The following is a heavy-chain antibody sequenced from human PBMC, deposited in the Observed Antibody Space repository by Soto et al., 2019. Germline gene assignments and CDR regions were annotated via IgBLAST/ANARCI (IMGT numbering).Heavy chain of an antibody. CDR1: GGSFSGYY. D-gene: IGHD4-17*01. Sequence: SETLSLTCAVDGGSFSGYYWSWIRQPPGKGLEWIGEINHSGSTNYNPSLKSRVTISVDTSKNQFSLKLSSVTAADTAVYYCARGLGSQYGVDYWGQGTLVTVSS. CDR3: ARGLGSQYGVDY. V-gene: IGHV4-34*01. CDR2: INHSGST. J-gene: IGHJ4*02.